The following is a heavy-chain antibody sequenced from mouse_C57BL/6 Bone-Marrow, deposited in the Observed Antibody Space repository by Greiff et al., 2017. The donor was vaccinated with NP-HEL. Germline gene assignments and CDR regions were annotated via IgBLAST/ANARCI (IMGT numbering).Heavy chain of an antibody. CDR2: IDPSDSYT. Sequence: QVQLKQPGAELVRPGTSVKLSCKASGYTFTSYWMHWVKQRPGQGLEWIGVIDPSDSYTNYNQKFKGKATLTVDTSSSTAYMQLSSLTSEDSAVYYCARGITTVVAGEAMDYWGQGTSVTVSS. CDR1: GYTFTSYW. CDR3: ARGITTVVAGEAMDY. J-gene: IGHJ4*01. V-gene: IGHV1-59*01. D-gene: IGHD1-1*01.